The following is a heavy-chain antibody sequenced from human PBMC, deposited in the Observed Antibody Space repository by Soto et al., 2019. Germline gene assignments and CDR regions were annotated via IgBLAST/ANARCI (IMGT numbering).Heavy chain of an antibody. CDR2: ISSDGSQK. Sequence: QAQLVESGGGVVQAGRSLRLSCAASEFTFSSYAMHWVRQAPGKGLEWVALISSDGSQKYYADSVMGRCIISRDNSLNTVYLRMDNVRDGDTAIYDCAKDQTYIGTAAYDVWGQGTTVTVSS. CDR3: AKDQTYIGTAAYDV. CDR1: EFTFSSYA. J-gene: IGHJ6*02. V-gene: IGHV3-30*18. D-gene: IGHD2-21*02.